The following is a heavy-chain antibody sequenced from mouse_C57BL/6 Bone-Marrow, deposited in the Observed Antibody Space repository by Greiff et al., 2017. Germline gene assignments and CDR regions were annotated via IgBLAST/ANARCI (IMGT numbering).Heavy chain of an antibody. J-gene: IGHJ3*01. Sequence: VHVMQPGAELVKPGASVKMSCKASGYTFTSYWITWVKQRPGQGLEWIGDIYPGSGSTNYTEKFQSKATMTVDTSSSPAYLQLSSLTSEGSAVYYCARYYGCRKGAWFAYWGKGTLVTVSA. CDR2: IYPGSGST. CDR1: GYTFTSYW. CDR3: ARYYGCRKGAWFAY. V-gene: IGHV1-55*01. D-gene: IGHD1-1*01.